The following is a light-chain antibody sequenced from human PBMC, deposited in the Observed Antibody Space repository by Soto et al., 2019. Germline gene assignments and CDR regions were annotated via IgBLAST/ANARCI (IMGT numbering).Light chain of an antibody. CDR1: QGVSRK. V-gene: IGKV3-15*01. J-gene: IGKJ1*01. Sequence: DIVMTQSPATLSVAPGERVTFSCRASQGVSRKLAWYQHKPGQAPRLLISGASTGATGIPARFSGSGSGTEFTLTISSLQSEDCATYYCQQSYNTPWTFGQGTKVAIK. CDR3: QQSYNTPWT. CDR2: GAS.